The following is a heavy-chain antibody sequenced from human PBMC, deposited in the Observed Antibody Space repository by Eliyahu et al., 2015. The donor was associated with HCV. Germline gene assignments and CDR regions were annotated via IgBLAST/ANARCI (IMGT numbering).Heavy chain of an antibody. Sequence: EVKKPGSSVKVSCKASGGTFSSYAISWVRQAPGQGLEWMGGIIPIFGTANYAQKFQGRVTITADKSTSTAYMELSSLRSEDTAVYYCARGPIAVAAPIYFDYWGQRTLVTVSS. CDR1: GGTFSSYA. CDR2: IIPIFGTA. V-gene: IGHV1-69*06. J-gene: IGHJ4*02. D-gene: IGHD6-19*01. CDR3: ARGPIAVAAPIYFDY.